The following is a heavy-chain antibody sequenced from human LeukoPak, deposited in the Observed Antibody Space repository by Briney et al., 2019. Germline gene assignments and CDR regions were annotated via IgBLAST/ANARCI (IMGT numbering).Heavy chain of an antibody. V-gene: IGHV4-59*01. D-gene: IGHD2-15*01. CDR2: IYYSGST. J-gene: IGHJ6*03. Sequence: PSETLSLTCTVSSGSISGYYWSWIRQPPGKGLEWIGYIYYSGSTNYNPSLKSRVTISVDTSKNQFSLKLSSVTAADTAVYYCARGGQYYYYMDVWGKGTTVTVSS. CDR1: SGSISGYY. CDR3: ARGGQYYYYMDV.